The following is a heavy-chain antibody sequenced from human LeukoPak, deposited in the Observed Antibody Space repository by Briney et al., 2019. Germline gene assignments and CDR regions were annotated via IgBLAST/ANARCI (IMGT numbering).Heavy chain of an antibody. CDR2: ISWNSGSI. CDR1: GFTFDDYA. CDR3: AKGLSIAVADNFDY. D-gene: IGHD6-19*01. V-gene: IGHV3-9*01. J-gene: IGHJ4*02. Sequence: PGGSLRLSCAASGFTFDDYAMPWVRQAPGKGLEWVSGISWNSGSIGYADSVKGRFTISRDNAKNSLYLQMNSLRAEDTALYYCAKGLSIAVADNFDYWGQGTLVTVSS.